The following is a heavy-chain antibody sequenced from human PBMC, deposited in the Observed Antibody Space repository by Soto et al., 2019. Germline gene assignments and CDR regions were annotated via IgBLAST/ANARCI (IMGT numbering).Heavy chain of an antibody. CDR1: CGSVTSGNYY. V-gene: IGHV4-61*01. Sequence: SETLSLTCTVSCGSVTSGNYYWSWIRQPPGKGLEWIGHIYYSGSTNYNPSLKSRVTISVDASKNQFSLKLSSVTAADTAIYYCARGPVVTPFVDYWGQGTLVTVSS. J-gene: IGHJ4*02. CDR2: IYYSGST. CDR3: ARGPVVTPFVDY. D-gene: IGHD2-21*02.